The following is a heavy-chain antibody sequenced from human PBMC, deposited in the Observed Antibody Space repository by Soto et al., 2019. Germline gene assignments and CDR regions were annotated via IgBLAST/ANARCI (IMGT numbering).Heavy chain of an antibody. Sequence: GGSLRLSCAASGFTFSSYAMHWVRQAPGKGLEWVAVISYDGSNKYYADSVKGRFTISRDNSKNTLYLQMNSLRAEDTAVYYCARGAIWYYDFWSGYYDFDYWGQGTLVTVSS. CDR3: ARGAIWYYDFWSGYYDFDY. V-gene: IGHV3-30-3*01. D-gene: IGHD3-3*01. J-gene: IGHJ4*02. CDR1: GFTFSSYA. CDR2: ISYDGSNK.